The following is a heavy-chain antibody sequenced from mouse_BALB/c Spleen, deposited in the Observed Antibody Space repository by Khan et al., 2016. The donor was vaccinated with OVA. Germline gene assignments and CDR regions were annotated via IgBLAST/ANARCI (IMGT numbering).Heavy chain of an antibody. CDR3: ASHLTGSFAY. V-gene: IGHV5-6*01. CDR1: GFTFSSYS. CDR2: FSSDGDYT. J-gene: IGHJ3*01. Sequence: EVQLVESGGDLVKPGGSLKLSCAASGFTFSSYSMSWVRQPPDKRLKWFATFSSDGDYTYCPASVKGRFTISRDNAKNPLNLQLSSLKSEDTALYYCASHLTGSFAYWGQGTLVTVSA.